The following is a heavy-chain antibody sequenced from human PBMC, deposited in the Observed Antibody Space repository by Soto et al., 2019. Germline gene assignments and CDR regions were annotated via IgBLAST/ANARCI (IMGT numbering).Heavy chain of an antibody. V-gene: IGHV1-69*13. D-gene: IGHD3-3*01. Sequence: SVKVSCKASGGSFGNSAINWVRQTPGQGLEWLGGFIPVYRTLNYAQKFQGRVTITADESTGTAYMTLSSLASDDTAVYYCATGVIWIGYFTVDSWGQGTRVTVS. CDR3: ATGVIWIGYFTVDS. CDR1: GGSFGNSA. J-gene: IGHJ4*02. CDR2: FIPVYRTL.